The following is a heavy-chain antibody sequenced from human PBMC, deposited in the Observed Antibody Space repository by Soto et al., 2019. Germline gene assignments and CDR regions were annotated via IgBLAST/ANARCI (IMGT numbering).Heavy chain of an antibody. CDR2: ISSSSSTI. V-gene: IGHV3-48*02. CDR1: GFTFSSYS. Sequence: GGSLRLSCAASGFTFSSYSMNWVRQAPGKGLEWVSYISSSSSTIYYADSVKGRFTISRDNAKNSLYLQMNSLRDEDTAVYYCVCQGYGGPSYGMDFWGQGTTVPGS. D-gene: IGHD6-13*01. J-gene: IGHJ6*02. CDR3: VCQGYGGPSYGMDF.